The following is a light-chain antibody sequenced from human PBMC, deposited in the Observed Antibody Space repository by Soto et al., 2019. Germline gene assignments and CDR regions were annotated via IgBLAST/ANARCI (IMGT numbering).Light chain of an antibody. J-gene: IGKJ5*01. CDR3: QQYNNWPIT. V-gene: IGKV3-15*01. CDR1: QSVPSTY. CDR2: GAS. Sequence: EIVLTQSPGTLSLSPGERATLSCRASQSVPSTYFAWYQQKSGQPPRLLISGASTRATGIPARFSGSGSGTEFTLTISSLQSEDFAVYYCQQYNNWPITFGQGTRLEIK.